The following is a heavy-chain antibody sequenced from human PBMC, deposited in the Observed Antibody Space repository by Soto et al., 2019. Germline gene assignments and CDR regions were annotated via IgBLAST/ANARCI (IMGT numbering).Heavy chain of an antibody. D-gene: IGHD6-19*01. V-gene: IGHV1-18*01. Sequence: QDQLLQSGAEVKKPGASVTVSCKASGYSFTNYGITWVRQAPGQGLEWMGWISAFTGNTHYAQKLQGRVTMTTDASTSTAYMELRSLRSDDTAVYYCARDRGVAPPVAGNTHYYYYMDVWGKGTTVTVSS. CDR3: ARDRGVAPPVAGNTHYYYYMDV. CDR1: GYSFTNYG. J-gene: IGHJ6*03. CDR2: ISAFTGNT.